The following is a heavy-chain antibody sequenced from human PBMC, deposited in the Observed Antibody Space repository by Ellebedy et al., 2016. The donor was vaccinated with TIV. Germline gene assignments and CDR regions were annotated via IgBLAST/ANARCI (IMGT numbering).Heavy chain of an antibody. CDR2: ISYDTGYR. V-gene: IGHV3-11*03. J-gene: IGHJ6*04. CDR1: GFNFSDHY. CDR3: ARQFRSKRITMLRGQLDV. Sequence: GGSLRLSXVASGFNFSDHYMAWVRQAPGKGLDLVSYISYDTGYRIYAASVKGRFTVSRDNGENSLFLQMDSLRAEDTAVYYCARQFRSKRITMLRGQLDVWGEGTTVTVSS. D-gene: IGHD3-10*01.